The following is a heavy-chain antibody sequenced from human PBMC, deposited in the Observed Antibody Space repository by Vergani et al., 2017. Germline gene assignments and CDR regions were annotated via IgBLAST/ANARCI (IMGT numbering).Heavy chain of an antibody. CDR2: INPNSGGT. Sequence: QVQLVQSGAEVKKPGASVKVSCKASGYTFAGYNIHWVRQAPGQGLELMGWINPNSGGTKYAQKFQGRVTMTRDTCINTEYMGVSRLRSDDTAVYYFARGWSWYSTSWFFECWGQGTLVTVSS. V-gene: IGHV1-2*02. CDR3: ARGWSWYSTSWFFEC. CDR1: GYTFAGYN. J-gene: IGHJ4*02. D-gene: IGHD6-13*01.